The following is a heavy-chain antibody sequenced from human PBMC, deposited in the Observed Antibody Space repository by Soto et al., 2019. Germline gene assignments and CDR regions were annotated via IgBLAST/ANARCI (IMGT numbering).Heavy chain of an antibody. CDR2: ISYDGSNK. CDR3: AKWVPYSSGWYLDY. Sequence: GGSLRLSCAASGFTFSSYGMHWVRQAPGKGLEWVAVISYDGSNKYYADSVKGRFTISRDNSKNTLYLQMNSLRAEDTAVYYCAKWVPYSSGWYLDYWGQGTLVTVSS. D-gene: IGHD6-19*01. CDR1: GFTFSSYG. J-gene: IGHJ4*02. V-gene: IGHV3-30*18.